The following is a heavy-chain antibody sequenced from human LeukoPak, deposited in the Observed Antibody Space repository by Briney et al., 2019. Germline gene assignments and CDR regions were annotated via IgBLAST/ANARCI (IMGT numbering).Heavy chain of an antibody. CDR2: INPSGGTT. J-gene: IGHJ4*02. CDR3: ARDRGLNVCPSDY. CDR1: GYTFTSYF. Sequence: GASVKVSCKASGYTFTSYFMHWVRQAPGQGLEWMGIINPSGGTTSYAQKFQGRVTMTRDTSTSTVYMELSSLRSEDTAAYYCARDRGLNVCPSDYWGQGTLVIVSS. D-gene: IGHD3-10*01. V-gene: IGHV1-46*01.